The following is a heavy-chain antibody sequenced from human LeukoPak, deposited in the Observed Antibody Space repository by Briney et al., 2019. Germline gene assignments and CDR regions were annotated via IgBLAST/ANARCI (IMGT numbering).Heavy chain of an antibody. CDR2: ISSNEYDT. V-gene: IGHV3-64D*06. D-gene: IGHD2-8*01. Sequence: GGSLRLSCSASGFTFSAYFMHWVRQAPGKGLEYVSSISSNEYDTYYADSVKGRFTIFRDNSKNTLFLQMSSLRAEDTAVYYCVKDLNGTWSFDYWGQGTLVPVSS. CDR1: GFTFSAYF. CDR3: VKDLNGTWSFDY. J-gene: IGHJ4*02.